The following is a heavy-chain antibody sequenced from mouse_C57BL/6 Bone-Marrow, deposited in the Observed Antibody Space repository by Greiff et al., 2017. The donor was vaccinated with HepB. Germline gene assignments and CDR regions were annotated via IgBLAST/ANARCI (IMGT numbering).Heavy chain of an antibody. V-gene: IGHV1-64*01. D-gene: IGHD1-1*01. CDR3: AIITTVVADAMDY. Sequence: QVQLQQPGAELVKPGASVKLSCKASGYTFTSYWMHWVKQRPGQGLEWIGMIHPNSGSTNYNEKFKSKATLTVDKSSSTAYMQLSSLTSEDSAVYYCAIITTVVADAMDYWGQGTSVTVSS. CDR2: IHPNSGST. J-gene: IGHJ4*01. CDR1: GYTFTSYW.